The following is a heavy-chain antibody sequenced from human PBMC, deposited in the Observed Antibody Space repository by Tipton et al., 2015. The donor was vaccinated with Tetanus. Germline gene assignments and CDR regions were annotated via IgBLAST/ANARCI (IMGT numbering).Heavy chain of an antibody. J-gene: IGHJ6*02. V-gene: IGHV3-7*01. CDR2: IKYDGSEQ. Sequence: SLRLSCAASGFTFNTYWMNWVRQGPGKGLEWVASIKYDGSEQYYVDSVEGRFTISRDNAKNSLYLQMNSLRAEDTALYYCARDFFYSDLSRMDLWCQGTSFPVSS. CDR3: ARDFFYSDLSRMDL. D-gene: IGHD4-17*01. CDR1: GFTFNTYW.